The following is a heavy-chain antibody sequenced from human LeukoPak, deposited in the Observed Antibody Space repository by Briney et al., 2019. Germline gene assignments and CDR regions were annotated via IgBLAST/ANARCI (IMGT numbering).Heavy chain of an antibody. CDR1: GFIFDDYA. CDR3: AKDAGGYYYYYMGV. J-gene: IGHJ6*03. D-gene: IGHD1-26*01. CDR2: ISWNSNTI. V-gene: IGHV3-9*01. Sequence: GGSLRLSCAASGFIFDDYAMHWVREAPGKGLEWVSGISWNSNTIGYADSVKGRFTISRDNAENSLYLQMNSLRPEDTALYYCAKDAGGYYYYYMGVWGKGTTVTISS.